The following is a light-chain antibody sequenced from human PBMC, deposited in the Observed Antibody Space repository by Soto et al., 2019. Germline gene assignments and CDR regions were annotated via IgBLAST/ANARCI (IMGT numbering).Light chain of an antibody. J-gene: IGLJ2*01. CDR1: SSDVGGYNY. CDR3: SSYTSSSPHVV. CDR2: DVS. Sequence: QSALTQPASVSGSPGQSITISCTGTSSDVGGYNYVSWYQQHPGKAPKLMIYDVSNRPSGVSNRFSGSKSGNTASLTISGLQAEDEADYYCSSYTSSSPHVVFGGVTQLTV. V-gene: IGLV2-14*01.